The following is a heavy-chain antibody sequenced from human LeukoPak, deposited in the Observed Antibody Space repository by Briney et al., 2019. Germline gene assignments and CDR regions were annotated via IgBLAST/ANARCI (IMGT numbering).Heavy chain of an antibody. D-gene: IGHD7-27*01. J-gene: IGHJ4*02. Sequence: ASVKVSCKASGNTXTGYYIHGVRQAPGQGLDWMGWINANSGGTNYAQKFQGRVTMTRDTSISTAYMELSRLTSDDTAVYYCARDQESGASGDHGYWGQGTLVTVSS. CDR2: INANSGGT. CDR3: ARDQESGASGDHGY. CDR1: GNTXTGYY. V-gene: IGHV1-2*02.